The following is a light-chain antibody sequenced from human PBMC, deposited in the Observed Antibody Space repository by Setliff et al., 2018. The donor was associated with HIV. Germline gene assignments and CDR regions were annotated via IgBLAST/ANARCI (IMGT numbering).Light chain of an antibody. CDR3: SSYRSGSTLVV. CDR1: SSDIGGYNY. J-gene: IGLJ1*01. CDR2: QLT. V-gene: IGLV2-14*01. Sequence: LTQPASVSGSPGQSITISCIGTSSDIGGYNYVPWYQHLPGRAPKLMIFQLTNRPSGISDRFSGSKSGSTAYLTISGLLTEDEADYYCSSYRSGSTLVVFGTGTKVTVL.